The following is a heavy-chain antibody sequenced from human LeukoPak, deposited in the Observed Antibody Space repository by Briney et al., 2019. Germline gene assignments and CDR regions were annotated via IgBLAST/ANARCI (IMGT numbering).Heavy chain of an antibody. CDR1: GFTFSSYA. J-gene: IGHJ4*02. CDR3: ARAWAEADY. CDR2: ISYDGSNK. Sequence: PGGSLRLSCAASGFTFSSYAMHWVRQAPGKGLEWVAVISYDGSNKYYADSVKGRFTISRDNSKNTLYLQMNSLRAEDTAVYYCARAWAEADYWGQGTLVTVSS. V-gene: IGHV3-30-3*01.